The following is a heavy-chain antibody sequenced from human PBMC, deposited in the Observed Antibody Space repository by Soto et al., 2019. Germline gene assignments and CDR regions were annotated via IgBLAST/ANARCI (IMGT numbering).Heavy chain of an antibody. J-gene: IGHJ6*02. CDR1: GFTFSSYS. CDR2: ISSSSSYI. D-gene: IGHD3-3*01. V-gene: IGHV3-21*01. Sequence: VSLRLSCAASGFTFSSYSMNWVRQAPGKGLEWVSSISSSSSYIYYADSVKGRFTISRDNAKNSLYLQMNSLRAEDTAVYYCASFLEWLSAYYYGMDVWGQGTTVTVSS. CDR3: ASFLEWLSAYYYGMDV.